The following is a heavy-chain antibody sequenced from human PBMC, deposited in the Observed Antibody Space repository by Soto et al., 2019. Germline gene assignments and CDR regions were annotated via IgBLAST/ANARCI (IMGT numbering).Heavy chain of an antibody. V-gene: IGHV4-61*01. CDR3: ARDGRDFDY. J-gene: IGHJ4*02. Sequence: SGTLSLNFTFSGGSVSSGSYYWSWIRQHPGKGLEWIGYIYYSGSTNYNPSLKSRVTISVDTSKNQFSLKLSSVTAADTAVYYCARDGRDFDYWGQGTLVTSPQ. CDR2: IYYSGST. CDR1: GGSVSSGSYY.